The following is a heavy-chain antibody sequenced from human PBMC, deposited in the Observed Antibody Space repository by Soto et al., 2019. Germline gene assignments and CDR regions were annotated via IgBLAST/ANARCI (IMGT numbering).Heavy chain of an antibody. CDR3: ACTAAAGSSSTFDY. V-gene: IGHV4-39*01. CDR1: DDSITSSTFY. D-gene: IGHD6-13*01. J-gene: IGHJ4*02. Sequence: PSVTLSLTCTVSDDSITSSTFYWGWIRQSPGKGLEWIGSIYYRGNTSYNPSLKGRVTISVDTSKNQFSLKLSSVTAADTAVYYCACTAAAGSSSTFDYWGQGTLVTVSS. CDR2: IYYRGNT.